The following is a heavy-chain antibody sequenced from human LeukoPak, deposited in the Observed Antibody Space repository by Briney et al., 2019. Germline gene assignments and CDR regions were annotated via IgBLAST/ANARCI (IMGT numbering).Heavy chain of an antibody. CDR1: GGTFSSYA. J-gene: IGHJ4*02. V-gene: IGHV1-69*04. Sequence: ASVKVSCKASGGTFSSYAISWVRQAPGQGLEWMGRIIPILGIANYAQKFQGRVTITADKSTSTAYMELSSLRSEDTAVYYCAXXXXTYGGHTQFDYWGQGTLVTVSS. CDR2: IIPILGIA. CDR3: AXXXXTYGGHTQFDY. D-gene: IGHD4-17*01.